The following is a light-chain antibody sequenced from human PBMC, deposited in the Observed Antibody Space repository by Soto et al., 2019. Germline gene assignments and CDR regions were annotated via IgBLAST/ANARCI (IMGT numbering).Light chain of an antibody. CDR1: SSDVGSYNL. CDR2: EGS. Sequence: QSALTQPASVSGSPGQSITISCTGTSSDVGSYNLVSWYQQHPGKAPKLMIYEGSKRPSGVSNPFSGSKSGNTASLTISGLQAEYEADYYCCSYAGSSSWVFGGGTKLTVL. V-gene: IGLV2-23*01. CDR3: CSYAGSSSWV. J-gene: IGLJ3*02.